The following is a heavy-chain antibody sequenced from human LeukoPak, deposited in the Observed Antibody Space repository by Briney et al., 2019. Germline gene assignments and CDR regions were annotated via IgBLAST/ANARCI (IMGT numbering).Heavy chain of an antibody. J-gene: IGHJ4*02. V-gene: IGHV4-4*02. CDR2: IYHSGST. CDR3: ARDGEAMIVAPFDY. D-gene: IGHD3-22*01. CDR1: GGSIKSNNW. Sequence: SETLSLTCAVSGGSIKSNNWWSWVRPPPGKGLEWIGEIYHSGSTNYNPSLESRVTVSVDKSKNQFSLDLSSVTAADTAVYYCARDGEAMIVAPFDYWGQGTLVTVSS.